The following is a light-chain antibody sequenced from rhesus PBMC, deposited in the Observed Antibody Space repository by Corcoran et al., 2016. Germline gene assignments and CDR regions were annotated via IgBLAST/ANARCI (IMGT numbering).Light chain of an antibody. J-gene: IGKJ4*01. Sequence: DIVMTQSPDSLAVSLGERVTINCKSSQSLLYSSNNKTYLAWYQQKPGQAPKLLIYWASTRESGVPNRFSGSGAGSDFPLTISGLQAEDVAVYYCQQYYSSPLTFGGGTKVEIK. V-gene: IGKV4-1*02. CDR2: WAS. CDR1: QSLLYSSNNKTY. CDR3: QQYYSSPLT.